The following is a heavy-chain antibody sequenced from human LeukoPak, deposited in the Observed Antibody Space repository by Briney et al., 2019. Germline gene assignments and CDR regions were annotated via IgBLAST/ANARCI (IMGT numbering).Heavy chain of an antibody. Sequence: SKTLSLTCTVSGGSISSYYWSWIRQPAGKGLEWIGRIYTSGSTNYNPSLKSRVTMSVDTSKNQFSLKLSSVTAADTAVYYCARHALYSLLPNEFDYWGQGTLVTVSS. J-gene: IGHJ4*02. V-gene: IGHV4-4*07. D-gene: IGHD1-1*01. CDR3: ARHALYSLLPNEFDY. CDR1: GGSISSYY. CDR2: IYTSGST.